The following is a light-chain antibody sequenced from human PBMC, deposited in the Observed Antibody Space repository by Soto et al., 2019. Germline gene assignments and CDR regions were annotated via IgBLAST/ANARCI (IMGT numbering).Light chain of an antibody. J-gene: IGLJ1*01. CDR1: SSDVGSYNR. CDR2: EVS. Sequence: QSVLTQPPSVSGSPGQSVTISCTGTSSDVGSYNRVSWYQQPPGTAPKLMIYEVSNRPSGVPDRFSGSKSGNTASLTISGLQAEDEADYYCSSYTGSITLYVFGTGTKLTVL. V-gene: IGLV2-18*02. CDR3: SSYTGSITLYV.